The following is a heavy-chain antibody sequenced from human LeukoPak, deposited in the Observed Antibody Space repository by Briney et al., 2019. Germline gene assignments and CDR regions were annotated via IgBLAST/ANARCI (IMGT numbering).Heavy chain of an antibody. Sequence: GRSLRLSCAASGFTFNTYGMHWVRQAPGKGLEWVAVIWPDGTHKYYSDSVKGRFTISRDNSKNTLYLEMNSLRVEDTAVYYCAKSNSESQTTVGNWGQGTLVTVSS. D-gene: IGHD1-26*01. J-gene: IGHJ4*02. CDR2: IWPDGTHK. V-gene: IGHV3-33*06. CDR1: GFTFNTYG. CDR3: AKSNSESQTTVGN.